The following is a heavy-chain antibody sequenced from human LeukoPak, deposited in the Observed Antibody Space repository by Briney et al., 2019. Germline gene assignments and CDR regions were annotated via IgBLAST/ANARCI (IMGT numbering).Heavy chain of an antibody. CDR1: GFTFSSYA. D-gene: IGHD3-10*01. Sequence: GGSLRLSCAASGFTFSSYAMSWVRQAPGKGLEWVSAISGSGGSTYYADSVKGRFTISRDNSKNTLYLQMNSLRAEDTAVYYCAKVLRIGEYPSPFDYWGQGTLVTVSS. J-gene: IGHJ4*02. CDR3: AKVLRIGEYPSPFDY. CDR2: ISGSGGST. V-gene: IGHV3-23*01.